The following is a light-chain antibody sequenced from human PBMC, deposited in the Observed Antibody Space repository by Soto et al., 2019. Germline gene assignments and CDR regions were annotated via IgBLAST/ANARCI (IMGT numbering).Light chain of an antibody. J-gene: IGKJ5*01. Sequence: SAGTLSLSPGERATLSCRASQSVSSSYLAWYQQKPGQAPRLLIYGASSRATGIPDRFSGSGSGTDFTLTISRLEPEDFAVYYCQQYGSSTITFGQVTRLEIK. V-gene: IGKV3-20*01. CDR3: QQYGSSTIT. CDR2: GAS. CDR1: QSVSSSY.